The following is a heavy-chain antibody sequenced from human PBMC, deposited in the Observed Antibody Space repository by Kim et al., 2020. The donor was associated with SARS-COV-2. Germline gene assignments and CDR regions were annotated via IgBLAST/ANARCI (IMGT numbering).Heavy chain of an antibody. CDR1: GGSISSSSYY. CDR2: IYYSGST. V-gene: IGHV4-39*01. J-gene: IGHJ4*02. Sequence: SETLSLTCTVSGGSISSSSYYWGWIRQPPGKGLEWIGSIYYSGSTYYNPSLKSRVTISVDTSKNQFSLKLSSVTAADTAVYYCATGAPIAAAGKGYWGQGTLVTVSS. CDR3: ATGAPIAAAGKGY. D-gene: IGHD6-13*01.